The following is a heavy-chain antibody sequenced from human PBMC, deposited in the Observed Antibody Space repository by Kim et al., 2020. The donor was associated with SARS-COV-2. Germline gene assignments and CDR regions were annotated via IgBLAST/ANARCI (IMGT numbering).Heavy chain of an antibody. D-gene: IGHD6-13*01. Sequence: SVKGRFTISRDNSKNTLYLQMSSLRAEDTAVYYCAKVATPYSTSWYVFDYWGQGTLVTVSS. CDR3: AKVATPYSTSWYVFDY. J-gene: IGHJ4*02. V-gene: IGHV3-30*02.